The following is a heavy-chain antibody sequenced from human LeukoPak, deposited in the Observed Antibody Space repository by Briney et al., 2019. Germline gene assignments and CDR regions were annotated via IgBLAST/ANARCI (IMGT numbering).Heavy chain of an antibody. CDR1: GFTFSSYW. CDR2: ISGSGGST. V-gene: IGHV3-23*01. D-gene: IGHD3-10*01. CDR3: AEEGRLMVRGVNDY. J-gene: IGHJ4*02. Sequence: PGGSLRLSCAASGFTFSSYWMSWVRQAPGKGLEWVSAISGSGGSTYYADSVKGRFTISRDNSKNTLYLQMNSLRAEDTAVYYCAEEGRLMVRGVNDYWGQGTLVTVSS.